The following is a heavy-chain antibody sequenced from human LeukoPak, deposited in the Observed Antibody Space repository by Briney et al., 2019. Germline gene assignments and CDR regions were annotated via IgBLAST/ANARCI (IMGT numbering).Heavy chain of an antibody. CDR2: INHSGST. D-gene: IGHD4-23*01. CDR1: GGSFSGYY. J-gene: IGHJ6*02. V-gene: IGHV4-34*01. Sequence: ASETLSLTCAVYGGSFSGYYWSWIRQPPGKGLEWIGEINHSGSTNYNPSLKSRVTISVDTSKNQFSLKLSSATAADTAVYYCARGGLLRWSYYYYGMDVWGQGTTVTVSS. CDR3: ARGGLLRWSYYYYGMDV.